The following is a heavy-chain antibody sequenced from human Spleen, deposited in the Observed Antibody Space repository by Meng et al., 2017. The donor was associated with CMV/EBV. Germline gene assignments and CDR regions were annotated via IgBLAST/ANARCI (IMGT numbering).Heavy chain of an antibody. J-gene: IGHJ4*02. CDR2: IKQDGSEK. CDR1: GFTFSSYW. V-gene: IGHV3-7*01. Sequence: GESLKISCAASGFTFSSYWMSWVRQAPGKGLEWVANIKQDGSEKYYVDSVKGRFTISRDNAKNSLYLQLNSLRAEDTAVYYCARGDFVAAPAASHHLDFWGQGTLVTVSS. CDR3: ARGDFVAAPAASHHLDF. D-gene: IGHD2-2*01.